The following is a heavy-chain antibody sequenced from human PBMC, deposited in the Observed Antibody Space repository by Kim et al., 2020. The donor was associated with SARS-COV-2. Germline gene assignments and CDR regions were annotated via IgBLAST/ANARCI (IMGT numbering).Heavy chain of an antibody. CDR2: INTDGTST. Sequence: GGSLRLSCAASGFTFSTYWMHWVRQAPGKGLVWVSRINTDGTSTSYADSVRGRFTISRDNAKNTLYLQMNSLRAEDTAVYYCVRGGYCNSNSCSKGQRLWGQGTLVTVSS. J-gene: IGHJ4*02. D-gene: IGHD2-2*01. CDR3: VRGGYCNSNSCSKGQRL. CDR1: GFTFSTYW. V-gene: IGHV3-74*01.